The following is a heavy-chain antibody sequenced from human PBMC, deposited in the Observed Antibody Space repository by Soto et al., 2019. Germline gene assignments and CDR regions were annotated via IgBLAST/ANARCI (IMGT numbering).Heavy chain of an antibody. V-gene: IGHV4-59*07. CDR2: IYYSGST. CDR3: ARKIAAAGTDWFDP. J-gene: IGHJ5*02. CDR1: GGAISSYY. D-gene: IGHD6-13*01. Sequence: PSDTLSLTCTVSGGAISSYYWSWIRQPPGKGLEWIGYIYYSGSTNYNPSLKSRVTISVDTSKNQFSLKLSSVTAADTAVYYCARKIAAAGTDWFDPWGQGTLVTVSS.